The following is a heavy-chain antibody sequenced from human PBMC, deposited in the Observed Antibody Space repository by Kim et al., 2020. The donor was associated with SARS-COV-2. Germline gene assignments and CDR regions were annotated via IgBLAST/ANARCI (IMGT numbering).Heavy chain of an antibody. Sequence: EYAASVKGRSTISRDDSKCIAYLQMTSLNTKATAVYYCTRAKMATIRFDPWGQGTLVTVSS. CDR3: TRAKMATIRFDP. V-gene: IGHV3-49*02. D-gene: IGHD5-12*01. J-gene: IGHJ5*02.